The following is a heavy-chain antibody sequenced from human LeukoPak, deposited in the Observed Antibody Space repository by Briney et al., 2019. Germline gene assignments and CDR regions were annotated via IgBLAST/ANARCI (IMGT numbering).Heavy chain of an antibody. D-gene: IGHD6-19*01. CDR1: GFTFSSYS. Sequence: GGSLRLSCAAFGFTFSSYSMNWVRQAPGKGLEWVSSISSSSSYMYYADSVKGRFTISRDNAKNSLYLQMNSLRAEDTAVYYCAREDSSGWYDYWGQGTLVTVSS. V-gene: IGHV3-21*01. CDR2: ISSSSSYM. J-gene: IGHJ4*02. CDR3: AREDSSGWYDY.